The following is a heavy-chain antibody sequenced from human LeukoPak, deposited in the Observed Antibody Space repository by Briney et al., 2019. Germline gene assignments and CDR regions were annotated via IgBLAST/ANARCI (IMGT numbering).Heavy chain of an antibody. V-gene: IGHV3-74*01. CDR1: GFTFSKYW. CDR3: AGGRYSSNCCDY. CDR2: IYSDGIST. D-gene: IGHD6-13*01. J-gene: IGHJ4*02. Sequence: GGSLRLSCAVSGFTFSKYWMHWVRQAPGKGLEWVSRIYSDGISTTYADSVQGRFAISRDNAKNTLYLQMNSLRAEDTAVYYCAGGRYSSNCCDYWGQGTLVTVSS.